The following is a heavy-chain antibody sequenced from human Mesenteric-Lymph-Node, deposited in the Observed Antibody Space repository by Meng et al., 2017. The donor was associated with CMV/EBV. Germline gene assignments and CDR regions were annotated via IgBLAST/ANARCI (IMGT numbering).Heavy chain of an antibody. V-gene: IGHV4-39*07. J-gene: IGHJ5*02. Sequence: SETLSLTCTVSGGSVSSNYHYWGWIRQSPGKGLEWIGSVYHTGTTFYNPSLKSRVTVSMDTSKDQFSLKLSSVTAADTAVYYCARAYIVVVPAAINWFDPWGQGTLVTVSS. CDR3: ARAYIVVVPAAINWFDP. D-gene: IGHD2-2*01. CDR1: GGSVSSNYHY. CDR2: VYHTGTT.